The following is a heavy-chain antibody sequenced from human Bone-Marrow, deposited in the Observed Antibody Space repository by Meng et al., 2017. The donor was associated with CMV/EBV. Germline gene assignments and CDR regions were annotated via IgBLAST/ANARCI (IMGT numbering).Heavy chain of an antibody. CDR1: GYTFTSYG. CDR2: INPNSGGT. D-gene: IGHD6-6*01. Sequence: ASVKVSCKASGYTFTSYGISWVRQAPGQGLEWMGWINPNSGGTNYAQKFQGRVTMTRDTSISTAYMELSRLRSDDTAVYYCARVSDHTQLVDYYYYYGMDVWVQGTTVTVPS. V-gene: IGHV1-2*02. J-gene: IGHJ6*02. CDR3: ARVSDHTQLVDYYYYYGMDV.